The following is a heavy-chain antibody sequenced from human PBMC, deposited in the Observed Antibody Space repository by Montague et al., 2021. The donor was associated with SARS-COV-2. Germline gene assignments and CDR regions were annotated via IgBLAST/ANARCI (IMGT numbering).Heavy chain of an antibody. D-gene: IGHD2-15*01. Sequence: SLRLSCAASGFTFSSYAMHWVRQAPGKGLERVAVISYDGSNKYYADSVKGRFTISRDNSKNTLYLQMNSLRAEDTAVYYCARVVGSYYGMDVWGQGTTVTVSS. CDR2: ISYDGSNK. J-gene: IGHJ6*02. CDR1: GFTFSSYA. CDR3: ARVVGSYYGMDV. V-gene: IGHV3-30*04.